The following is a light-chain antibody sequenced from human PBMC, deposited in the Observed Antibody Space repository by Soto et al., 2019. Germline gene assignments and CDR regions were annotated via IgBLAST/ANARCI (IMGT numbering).Light chain of an antibody. CDR1: QSISSW. CDR3: QQSNSYS. J-gene: IGKJ5*01. CDR2: KAS. Sequence: DIQMTQSPSTLSASVGDRVTITCRASQSISSWLAWYQQKPGKAPKLLIYKASSLESGVPSRFSGSGSGTESTLTISSLQPDDFAPNYGQQSNSYSFGQGTGRKIK. V-gene: IGKV1-5*03.